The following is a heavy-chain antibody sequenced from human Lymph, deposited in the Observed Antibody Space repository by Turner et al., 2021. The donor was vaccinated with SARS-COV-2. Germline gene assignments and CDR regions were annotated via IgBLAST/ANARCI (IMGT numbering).Heavy chain of an antibody. CDR2: IWYDGSNK. D-gene: IGHD6-13*01. CDR1: GFTFSSYG. V-gene: IGHV3-33*01. J-gene: IGHJ6*02. Sequence: QVQLVESGGGVVQPGMSLRLSCAASGFTFSSYGMHWFRQAPGKGLEWVAFIWYDGSNKYYADTGKGRFTIYRDNSKNTLYLQMNSLRAEDTAVYYCARGSAGGDVWGQGTTVTVSS. CDR3: ARGSAGGDV.